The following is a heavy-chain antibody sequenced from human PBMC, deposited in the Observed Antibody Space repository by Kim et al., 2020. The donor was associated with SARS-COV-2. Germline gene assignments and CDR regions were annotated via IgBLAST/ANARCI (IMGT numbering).Heavy chain of an antibody. CDR3: ARGVLSAIPLSDFDY. CDR2: INPSGGST. V-gene: IGHV1-46*01. CDR1: GYTFTSYY. J-gene: IGHJ4*02. Sequence: ASVKVSCKASGYTFTSYYMHWVRQAPGQGLEWMGIINPSGGSTSYAQKFQGRVTMTRDTSTSTVYMELSSLRSEDTAVYYCARGVLSAIPLSDFDYWGQGTLVTVSS. D-gene: IGHD2-8*01.